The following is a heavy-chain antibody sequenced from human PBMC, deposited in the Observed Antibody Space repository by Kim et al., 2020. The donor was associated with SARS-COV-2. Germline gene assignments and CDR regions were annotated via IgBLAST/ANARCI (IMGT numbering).Heavy chain of an antibody. D-gene: IGHD2-2*01. Sequence: GGSLRLSCAASGFIFTNAWMSWVRQAPGKGLEWVGRIKSKADGGTTDYIAPVKGRFTISRDDSKTTLYLQMSSLKTEDTAVYYCAQYQPLDYWGQGTLVTVSS. V-gene: IGHV3-15*01. CDR3: AQYQPLDY. J-gene: IGHJ4*02. CDR2: IKSKADGGTT. CDR1: GFIFTNAW.